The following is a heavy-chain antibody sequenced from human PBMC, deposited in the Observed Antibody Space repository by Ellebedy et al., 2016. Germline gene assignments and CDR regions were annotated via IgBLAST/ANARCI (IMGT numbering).Heavy chain of an antibody. V-gene: IGHV4-59*01. D-gene: IGHD6-19*01. CDR2: IYYSGST. Sequence: SETLSLTCTVSGGSISSYYWSWIRQPPGKGLEWIGYIYYSGSTNYNPSLKSRVTISVDTSKNQFSLKLSSVTAADTAVYYCARDLGSGWPAYYYYGMDVWGQGTTVTVSS. CDR1: GGSISSYY. CDR3: ARDLGSGWPAYYYYGMDV. J-gene: IGHJ6*02.